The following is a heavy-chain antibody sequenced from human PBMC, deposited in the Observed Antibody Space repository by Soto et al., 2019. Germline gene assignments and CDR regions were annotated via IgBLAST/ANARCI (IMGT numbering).Heavy chain of an antibody. V-gene: IGHV1-18*01. Sequence: QVQLVQSGAEVKKPGASVKVSCKASGYTFTSYGISWVRQAPGQGLEWMGWISVYNGNTNYAQKLPGRVTMTTDTSTSTAYMELRSLRCDDTAVYYWGSGWFGGCVYYCDYWGQGTLVTVSS. J-gene: IGHJ4*02. CDR3: GSGWFGGCVYYCDY. CDR2: ISVYNGNT. D-gene: IGHD3-10*01. CDR1: GYTFTSYG.